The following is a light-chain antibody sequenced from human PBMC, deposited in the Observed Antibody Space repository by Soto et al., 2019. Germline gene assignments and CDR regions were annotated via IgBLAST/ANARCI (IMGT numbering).Light chain of an antibody. CDR2: DAS. J-gene: IGKJ1*01. CDR3: QQRSNWPPWT. CDR1: RSVSSY. Sequence: EIVLTQSPATLSLSPGERATLSCRASRSVSSYLAWYQQKPGQAPRLLIYDASNRATGIPARFSGSGSGTDFPLTISSLEPEDFAVYYCQQRSNWPPWTFGQGTKVEIK. V-gene: IGKV3-11*01.